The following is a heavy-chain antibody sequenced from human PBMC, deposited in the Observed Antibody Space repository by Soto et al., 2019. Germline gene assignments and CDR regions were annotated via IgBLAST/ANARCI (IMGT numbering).Heavy chain of an antibody. J-gene: IGHJ4*02. CDR1: GYTFTGYY. D-gene: IGHD2-2*01. CDR3: AREDDCGSTSCYLFDY. CDR2: INPNSGGT. Sequence: ASVKVSCKASGYTFTGYYMHWVRQAPGQGLEWMGWINPNSGGTNYAQKFQGWVTMTRDTSISTAYMELSRLRSDDTAVYYCAREDDCGSTSCYLFDYWGQGTLVTVSS. V-gene: IGHV1-2*04.